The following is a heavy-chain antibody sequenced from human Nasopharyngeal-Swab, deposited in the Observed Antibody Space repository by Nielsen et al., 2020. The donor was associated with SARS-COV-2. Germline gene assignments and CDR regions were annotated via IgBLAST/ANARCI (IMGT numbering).Heavy chain of an antibody. CDR3: ARSMYCSSTSCRYYFDY. V-gene: IGHV4-31*03. D-gene: IGHD2-2*01. J-gene: IGHJ4*02. Sequence: SETLSLTCTVSGGSFSSAGYFWTWIRQHPGKGLEWIGYIYYSGSTYYNPSLKSRVTISVDTSKNHFSQKLSSVTAADTAVYFCARSMYCSSTSCRYYFDYWGQGTLVTVSS. CDR2: IYYSGST. CDR1: GGSFSSAGYF.